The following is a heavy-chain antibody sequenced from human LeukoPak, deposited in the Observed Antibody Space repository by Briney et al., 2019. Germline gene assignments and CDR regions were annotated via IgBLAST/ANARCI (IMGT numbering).Heavy chain of an antibody. J-gene: IGHJ4*02. D-gene: IGHD5-18*01. Sequence: PSETLSLTCTVSGGSISSTTHYWGWIRQPLGKGLEWIGSMSQSGDTYYKPSLRSRGTLSLDTSKNQFSLKLRSVTAADTAVYYCARGVQLWLMSERYFDYWGQGILVTVSS. V-gene: IGHV4-39*07. CDR1: GGSISSTTHY. CDR2: MSQSGDT. CDR3: ARGVQLWLMSERYFDY.